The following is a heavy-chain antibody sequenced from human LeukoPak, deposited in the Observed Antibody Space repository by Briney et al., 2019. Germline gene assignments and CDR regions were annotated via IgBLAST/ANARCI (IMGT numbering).Heavy chain of an antibody. Sequence: SETLSLTCSVSSGSISNSNYYWRWLRQPPGKGLEWIGSIFYSGSTDYNPSLKSRVTISVDTSKNQFSLTLNSVTAADAAVYYCAITMVRGVISDLVFDYWGQGTLVTVSS. CDR2: IFYSGST. D-gene: IGHD3-10*01. CDR3: AITMVRGVISDLVFDY. J-gene: IGHJ4*02. V-gene: IGHV4-39*01. CDR1: SGSISNSNYY.